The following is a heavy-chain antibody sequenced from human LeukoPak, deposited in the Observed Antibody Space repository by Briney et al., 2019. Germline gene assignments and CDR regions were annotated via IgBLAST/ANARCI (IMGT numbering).Heavy chain of an antibody. D-gene: IGHD2-21*01. V-gene: IGHV1-18*01. CDR3: ARGWGSTKVITDY. CDR1: VYTFTNFG. J-gene: IGHJ4*02. CDR2: INPNNGNT. Sequence: GASVNVSCKASVYTFTNFGISWVRQAPGQGLEWMGRINPNNGNTNYAQKFQDRVTMTTDTPTSTAYMEVRGLRSDYTAVYFCARGWGSTKVITDYWGQGTLVTVSS.